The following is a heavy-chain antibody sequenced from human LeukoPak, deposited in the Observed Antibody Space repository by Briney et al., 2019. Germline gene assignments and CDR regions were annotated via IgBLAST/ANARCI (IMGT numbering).Heavy chain of an antibody. CDR1: GFTVSSDY. V-gene: IGHV3-53*01. CDR2: IYTGGST. CDR3: ARVSGSYYPFDY. J-gene: IGHJ4*02. D-gene: IGHD1-26*01. Sequence: GGSLRLSCVVSGFTVSSDYMSWVRQAPGKGLECVSLIYTGGSTYYADSVKGRFTISRDESKNTLYLQMNSLRAEDTAICYCARVSGSYYPFDYWGQGTLVTVSS.